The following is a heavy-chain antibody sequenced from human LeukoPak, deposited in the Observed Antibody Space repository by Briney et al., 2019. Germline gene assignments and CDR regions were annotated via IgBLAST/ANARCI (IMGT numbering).Heavy chain of an antibody. D-gene: IGHD5-18*01. Sequence: PGGSLRLSCAASGFTFDDYGMSWVRQAPGKGLEWVGRIKSKTDGGTTDYAAPVKGRFTISRDDSKNTLYLQMNSPKTEDTAVYYCTTDSGYSYGYYYYYYMDVWGKGTTVTVSS. J-gene: IGHJ6*03. V-gene: IGHV3-15*01. CDR1: GFTFDDYG. CDR2: IKSKTDGGTT. CDR3: TTDSGYSYGYYYYYYMDV.